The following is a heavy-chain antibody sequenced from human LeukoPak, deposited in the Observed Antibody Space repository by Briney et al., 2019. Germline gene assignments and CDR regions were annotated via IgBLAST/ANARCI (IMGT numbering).Heavy chain of an antibody. D-gene: IGHD3-22*01. CDR1: GLTVSSNY. CDR2: IYSGGST. J-gene: IGHJ4*02. V-gene: IGHV3-66*01. Sequence: PGGSLRLSCAASGLTVSSNYMSWVRQAPGKGLEWVSVIYSGGSTYYADSVKGRFTISRDNSKNTLYLQMNSLRAEDTAVYYCARDWHYYDISGYRTGDHWGQGTLVTVSS. CDR3: ARDWHYYDISGYRTGDH.